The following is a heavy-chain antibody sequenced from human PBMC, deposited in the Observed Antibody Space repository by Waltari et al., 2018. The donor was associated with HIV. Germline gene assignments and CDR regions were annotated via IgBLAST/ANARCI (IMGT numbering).Heavy chain of an antibody. CDR1: GGSISSSSYY. CDR2: IYYSGSN. D-gene: IGHD2-2*01. CDR3: ARDSSSIGYYYYGMDV. V-gene: IGHV4-39*07. J-gene: IGHJ6*02. Sequence: QLQLQESGPGLVKPSETLSLTCTVSGGSISSSSYYWGWIRQPPGKGLEWLGSIYYSGSNYYNPSLKSRVTISVDTSKNQFSLKLSSVTAADTAVYYCARDSSSIGYYYYGMDVWGQGTTVTVSS.